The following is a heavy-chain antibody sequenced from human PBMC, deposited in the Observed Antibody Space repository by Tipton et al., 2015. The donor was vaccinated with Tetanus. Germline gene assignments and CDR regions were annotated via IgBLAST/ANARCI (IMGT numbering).Heavy chain of an antibody. CDR3: ARANYDSSKKGPFDS. Sequence: TLSLTCTVSGDSVRDYYWSWIRQPPGKGLEWVGYVYYTGDTNYNTSLKSRVTISMGRSENQISLKMTSVTAADTAVYYCARANYDSSKKGPFDSWGQGSLVIVSS. V-gene: IGHV4-59*02. CDR2: VYYTGDT. D-gene: IGHD1-7*01. CDR1: GDSVRDYY. J-gene: IGHJ4*02.